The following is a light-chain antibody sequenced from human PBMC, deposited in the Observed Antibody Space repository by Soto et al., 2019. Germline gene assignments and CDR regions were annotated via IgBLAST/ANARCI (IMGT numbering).Light chain of an antibody. V-gene: IGKV1-5*03. J-gene: IGKJ1*01. CDR1: QSISSW. CDR3: QQYNSYSGT. CDR2: KAS. Sequence: DIQMTQSPSTLSASVGDRVTITCRASQSISSWLAWYQQKPGKAPKLLLYKASTLEGGVPSRFSGSGSGTEFTLTISSLQPDDFGTYYCQQYNSYSGTFGQGTKVEIK.